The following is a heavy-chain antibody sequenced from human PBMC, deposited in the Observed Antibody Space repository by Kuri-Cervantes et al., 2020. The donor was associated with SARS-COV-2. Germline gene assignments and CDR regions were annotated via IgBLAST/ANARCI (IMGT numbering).Heavy chain of an antibody. V-gene: IGHV3-20*04. CDR3: ARDLSDSSTPPHDP. J-gene: IGHJ5*02. D-gene: IGHD2-2*01. CDR2: INWNGGST. CDR1: GFTFDDYG. Sequence: LSLTCAASGFTFDDYGMSWVRQAPGKGLEWVSGINWNGGSTGYADSVKGRFTISRDNAKNSLYLQMNSLRAEDTALYYCARDLSDSSTPPHDPWGQGTLVTVSS.